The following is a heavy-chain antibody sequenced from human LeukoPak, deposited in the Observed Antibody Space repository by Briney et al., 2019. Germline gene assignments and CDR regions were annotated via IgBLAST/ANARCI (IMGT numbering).Heavy chain of an antibody. CDR3: ARDTSAWRYGMDV. J-gene: IGHJ6*02. D-gene: IGHD6-19*01. CDR2: IKQDGSEK. Sequence: GGSLRFSCEASGFTFSSHWMSWVRQAPGKGLMGVAIIKQDGSEKDYVDSVTGRFTISRDNAKNSLYLQMNSLRDEDTAVYYCARDTSAWRYGMDVWGQGTTVTVSS. V-gene: IGHV3-7*01. CDR1: GFTFSSHW.